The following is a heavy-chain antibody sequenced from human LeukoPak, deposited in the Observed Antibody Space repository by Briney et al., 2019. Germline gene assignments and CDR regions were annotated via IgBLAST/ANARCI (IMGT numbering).Heavy chain of an antibody. CDR2: INSDGRTT. D-gene: IGHD3-22*01. Sequence: PGGSLRLSCAASGFIFSNYGMHWVRQAPGKGLVWVSRINSDGRTTTYADSVKGRFTISRDNAKNTLYLQMNSLRAEDTAVYYCAMIKEGWGQGTLVTVSS. J-gene: IGHJ4*02. CDR3: AMIKEG. CDR1: GFIFSNYG. V-gene: IGHV3-74*01.